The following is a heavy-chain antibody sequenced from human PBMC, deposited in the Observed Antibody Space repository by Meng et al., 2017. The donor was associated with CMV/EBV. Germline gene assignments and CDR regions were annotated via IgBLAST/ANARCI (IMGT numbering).Heavy chain of an antibody. D-gene: IGHD4-23*01. Sequence: ASVKVSCKASGYTFTSYDINWVRQATGQGLAWMGWMNPNSGNTGYAQKFQGRVTMTRNTSISTAYMELSSLRSEDTAVYYCARGLDPTTVENWFDPWGQGTLVTVSS. CDR2: MNPNSGNT. J-gene: IGHJ5*02. V-gene: IGHV1-8*01. CDR3: ARGLDPTTVENWFDP. CDR1: GYTFTSYD.